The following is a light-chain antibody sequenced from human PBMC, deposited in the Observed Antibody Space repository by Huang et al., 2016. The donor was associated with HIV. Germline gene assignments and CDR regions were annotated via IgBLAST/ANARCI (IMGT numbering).Light chain of an antibody. J-gene: IGKJ5*01. CDR3: QQRSSWPPT. V-gene: IGKV3-11*01. Sequence: EIVLTQSPATLSLSPGERVTLSCWASQGVSAYLAWYQQKPGQPPRLLIYDASNRATGVPARFSGSGSGTDFTLTSTSVEPEDFAVYYCQQRSSWPPTFGQGTRLESK. CDR2: DAS. CDR1: QGVSAY.